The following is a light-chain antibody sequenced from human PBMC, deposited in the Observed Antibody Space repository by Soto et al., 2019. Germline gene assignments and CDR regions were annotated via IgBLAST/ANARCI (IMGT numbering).Light chain of an antibody. CDR1: SPNIGSKT. Sequence: QSVLTQPPSASGTPGQRVTISCSGSSPNIGSKTVNWYQQLPGTVPKLLIYNSYQRPSGVPDRFSASKSGTSASLAISGLQSEDEADYYCSSWDASLNGYVFGTGTKLTVL. CDR2: NSY. CDR3: SSWDASLNGYV. J-gene: IGLJ1*01. V-gene: IGLV1-44*01.